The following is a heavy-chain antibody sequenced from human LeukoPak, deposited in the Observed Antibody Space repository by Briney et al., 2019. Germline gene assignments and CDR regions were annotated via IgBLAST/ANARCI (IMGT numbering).Heavy chain of an antibody. J-gene: IGHJ5*02. V-gene: IGHV3-23*01. D-gene: IGHD2-2*01. CDR3: AKEPREYCSSSSCPNWVDP. CDR2: VSASGGRT. CDR1: GSTFSSNA. Sequence: PGGSRTPSCAPAGSTFSSNAMRWVRQAPGKGREWVSAVSASGGRTYYADSVKGRFTISSVNSKNTLHLEMNSMRPEDTAVYHCAKEPREYCSSSSCPNWVDPWGQGTLVTVSS.